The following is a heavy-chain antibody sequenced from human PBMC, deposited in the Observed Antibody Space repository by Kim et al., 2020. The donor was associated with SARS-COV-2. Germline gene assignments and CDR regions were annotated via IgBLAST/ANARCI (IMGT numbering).Heavy chain of an antibody. CDR1: GGSLSSSSYY. CDR2: AYYIGNT. D-gene: IGHD6-19*01. V-gene: IGHV4-39*01. Sequence: SETLSLTCTVSGGSLSSSSYYWGWIRQPPGKGLEWIGTAYYIGNTYYNPSLKSRVTISVDTSKNQFSLKLGSVTAAETAVYYCARHQRYSSGWYGAFYY. CDR3: ARHQRYSSGWYGAFYY. J-gene: IGHJ6*01.